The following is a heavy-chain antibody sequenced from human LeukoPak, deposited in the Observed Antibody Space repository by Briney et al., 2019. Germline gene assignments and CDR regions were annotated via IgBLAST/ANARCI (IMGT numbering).Heavy chain of an antibody. V-gene: IGHV5-51*01. D-gene: IGHD3-3*01. CDR1: GYTFTIYW. CDR3: ARSDSYSFDY. CDR2: IYPGDSHT. J-gene: IGHJ4*02. Sequence: VESLKISCKTSGYTFTIYWIGWVRQMPGKGLEWVGVIYPGDSHTRYSPSFQGQVTISADKSISTSYLQWSSLKASDTAIFYCARSDSYSFDYWGQGTLVTVSS.